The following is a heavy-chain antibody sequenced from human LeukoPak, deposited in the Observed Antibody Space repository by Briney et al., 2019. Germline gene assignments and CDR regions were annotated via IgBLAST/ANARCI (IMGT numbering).Heavy chain of an antibody. CDR3: PRKSGEVYYDFWSGYSLDY. Sequence: ASVKVSCKASGYTFTGYYMHWVRQAPGQGLEWMGWTNPNSGGTNYAQKFQGRVTMTRDTSISTAYMELNRLRSDDTAVYYCPRKSGEVYYDFWSGYSLDYWGQGTLVTVSS. CDR1: GYTFTGYY. V-gene: IGHV1-2*02. D-gene: IGHD3-3*01. J-gene: IGHJ4*02. CDR2: TNPNSGGT.